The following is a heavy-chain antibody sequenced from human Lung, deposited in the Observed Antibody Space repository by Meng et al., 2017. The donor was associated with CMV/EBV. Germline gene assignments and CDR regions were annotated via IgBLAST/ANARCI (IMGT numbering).Heavy chain of an antibody. Sequence: GEXXKISCAASGFSLSAYWMTWVRQAPGQGLEWVANIKEDGSGRDYVDSVEGRFTISRDNSRNSLFLEMNSLRVGDTAVYYCVRGRGLDAWGQGTTVTVSS. CDR2: IKEDGSGR. J-gene: IGHJ6*02. CDR3: VRGRGLDA. CDR1: GFSLSAYW. V-gene: IGHV3-7*01. D-gene: IGHD6-25*01.